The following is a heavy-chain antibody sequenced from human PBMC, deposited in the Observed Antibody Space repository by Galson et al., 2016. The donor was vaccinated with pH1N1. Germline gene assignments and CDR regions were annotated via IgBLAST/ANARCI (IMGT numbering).Heavy chain of an antibody. CDR1: GFSLTTSGVG. J-gene: IGHJ5*02. CDR3: AHSPYGDYVLYFDP. Sequence: PALVKPTQTLTLTCTFSGFSLTTSGVGVGWIRQPPGKAPEWLAVIYWDDDKRYSPSLKSRLTITNDTSKNQVVLIMTNMDPVDTATYYCAHSPYGDYVLYFDPWGQGTLVTVSS. V-gene: IGHV2-5*02. CDR2: IYWDDDK. D-gene: IGHD4-17*01.